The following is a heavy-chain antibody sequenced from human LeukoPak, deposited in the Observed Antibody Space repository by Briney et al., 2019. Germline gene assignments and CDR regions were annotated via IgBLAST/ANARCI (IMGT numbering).Heavy chain of an antibody. D-gene: IGHD5-18*01. J-gene: IGHJ4*02. CDR2: IYHSGST. CDR3: ARRPAMAGQFDY. CDR1: GYSISSGYY. Sequence: PSGTLSLTCAVSGYSISSGYYWGWIRQPPGKGLEWIGSIYHSGSTYYNPSLKSRVTISVDTSKNQFSLKLSSVTAADTAVYYCARRPAMAGQFDYWGQGTLVTVSS. V-gene: IGHV4-38-2*01.